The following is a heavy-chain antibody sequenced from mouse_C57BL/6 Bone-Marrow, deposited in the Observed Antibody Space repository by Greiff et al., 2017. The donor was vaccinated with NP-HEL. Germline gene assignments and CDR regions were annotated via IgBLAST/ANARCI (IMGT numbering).Heavy chain of an antibody. D-gene: IGHD2-12*01. Sequence: QVQLQQSGAELARPGASVKLSCKASGYTFTSYGISWVKQRTGQGLEWIGEIYPRSGNTYYNEKFKGKATLTADKSSSTAYMELRSLTSEDSAVYFCARGGGMLPYFDYWGQGTTLTVSS. CDR3: ARGGGMLPYFDY. J-gene: IGHJ2*01. CDR1: GYTFTSYG. CDR2: IYPRSGNT. V-gene: IGHV1-81*01.